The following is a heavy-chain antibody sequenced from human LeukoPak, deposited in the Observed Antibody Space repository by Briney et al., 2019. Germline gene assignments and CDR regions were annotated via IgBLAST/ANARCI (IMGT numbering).Heavy chain of an antibody. CDR1: GFIFSNYA. D-gene: IGHD5-12*01. V-gene: IGHV3-30*04. CDR3: ARDWTDIAMIH. Sequence: GGSLRLSCVASGFIFSNYAMHWVRQAQGKGPEWVAFISYDGSNKLHAASVTGRFTISRDNSKNTLNLQMNNLRPDDTAIYYCARDWTDIAMIHWGQGTLVTVSS. CDR2: ISYDGSNK. J-gene: IGHJ4*02.